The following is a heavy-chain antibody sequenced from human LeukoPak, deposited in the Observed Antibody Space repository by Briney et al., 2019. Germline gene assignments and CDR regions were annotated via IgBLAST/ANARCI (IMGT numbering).Heavy chain of an antibody. V-gene: IGHV3-30*03. Sequence: GGSLRLSCAASGFXFSTYGIHWVRQAPGKGLEWVAVISYDESNKYYADSVKGRFTISRDNSKNTLYLQMTSPRAEDTAVYYCARQAWPQQYCSRTSCYNWFDPWGQGTLVTVSS. J-gene: IGHJ5*02. D-gene: IGHD2-2*01. CDR2: ISYDESNK. CDR3: ARQAWPQQYCSRTSCYNWFDP. CDR1: GFXFSTYG.